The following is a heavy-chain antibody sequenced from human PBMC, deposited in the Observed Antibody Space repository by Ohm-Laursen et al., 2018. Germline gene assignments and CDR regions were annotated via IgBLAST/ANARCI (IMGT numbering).Heavy chain of an antibody. Sequence: SLRLSCAASGFTFSSYGMHWVRQAPGMGLEWVAVIWYDGSNKYYADSVKGRFTISRDNSKNTLYLQMNSLRAEDTAVYYCARDTALYHSYNWFDPWGQGTLVTVSS. J-gene: IGHJ5*02. D-gene: IGHD1-14*01. CDR3: ARDTALYHSYNWFDP. CDR2: IWYDGSNK. CDR1: GFTFSSYG. V-gene: IGHV3-33*08.